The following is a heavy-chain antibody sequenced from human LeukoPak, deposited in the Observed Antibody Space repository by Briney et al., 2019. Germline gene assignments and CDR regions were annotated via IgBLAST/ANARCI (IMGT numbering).Heavy chain of an antibody. V-gene: IGHV3-30*04. Sequence: GGSLRLSCAASGFTFSSYAMHWVRQAPGKGLEWVAVISYDGSNKYYADSVKGRFTISRDNSKNTLYLQMNSLRAEDTAVYYCAKVRPTYYYDSSAPEFDYWGQGTLVTVSS. CDR2: ISYDGSNK. J-gene: IGHJ4*02. D-gene: IGHD3-22*01. CDR3: AKVRPTYYYDSSAPEFDY. CDR1: GFTFSSYA.